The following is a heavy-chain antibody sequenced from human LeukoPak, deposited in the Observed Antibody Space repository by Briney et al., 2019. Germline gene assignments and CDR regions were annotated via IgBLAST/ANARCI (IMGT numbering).Heavy chain of an antibody. CDR3: AYGIAVAGSWAFDY. J-gene: IGHJ4*02. CDR1: GFTFSSYW. CDR2: IKQEGSEK. D-gene: IGHD6-19*01. Sequence: GGSLRLSCAASGFTFSSYWMSWVRQAPGKGLGWVANIKQEGSEKYYVDSVKGRFTIPRDNAKNSLYLQMNSLRAEDTAVYYCAYGIAVAGSWAFDYWGQGTLVTVSS. V-gene: IGHV3-7*01.